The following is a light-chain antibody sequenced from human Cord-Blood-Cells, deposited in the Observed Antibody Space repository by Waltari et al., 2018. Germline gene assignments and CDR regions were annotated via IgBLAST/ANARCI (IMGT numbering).Light chain of an antibody. Sequence: QSALTQPASVSGSPGQSIPISCTGTSSDVGGYNYVSWYQQHPGNAPKLMIYEASNQRSGVSNRFSGSKSGNTDSLTICVLQAEDDAAYYCSSYTSSSIYVVFGGGTKLTVL. J-gene: IGLJ2*01. V-gene: IGLV2-14*01. CDR1: SSDVGGYNY. CDR3: SSYTSSSIYVV. CDR2: EAS.